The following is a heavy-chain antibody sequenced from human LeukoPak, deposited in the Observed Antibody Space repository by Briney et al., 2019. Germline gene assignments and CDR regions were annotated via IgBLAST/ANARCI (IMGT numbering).Heavy chain of an antibody. CDR2: IRAKAVDSAT. V-gene: IGHV3-73*01. CDR1: GFTFYGSE. CDR3: SRGLGD. J-gene: IGHJ4*02. Sequence: GGSLRLSCATSGFTFYGSEMLWVRQASGKGLEWVGRIRAKAVDSATAYTASVKGRFTISRDDSTSTVFLQMNSLQSEDTALYYCSRGLGDWGPGTLVTVSS. D-gene: IGHD7-27*01.